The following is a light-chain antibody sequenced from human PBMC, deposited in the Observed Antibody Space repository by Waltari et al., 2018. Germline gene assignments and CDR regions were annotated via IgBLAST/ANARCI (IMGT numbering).Light chain of an antibody. Sequence: SYVLTQPPSVSVAPGETARITCGGNNLGNKSVHWYRQKPGQAPVLVISYDSDRPAGIPERFSGSNSGDTATLTISRVEAGDEADYYCQVWDANNEPGLFGTGTEVTV. CDR2: YDS. J-gene: IGLJ1*01. CDR1: NLGNKS. CDR3: QVWDANNEPGL. V-gene: IGLV3-21*01.